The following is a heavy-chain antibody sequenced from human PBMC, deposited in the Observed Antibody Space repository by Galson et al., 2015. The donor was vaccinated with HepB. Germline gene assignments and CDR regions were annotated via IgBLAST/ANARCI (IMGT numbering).Heavy chain of an antibody. CDR3: ATYYYGSGSYDY. CDR1: GFTFSSYA. J-gene: IGHJ4*02. CDR2: ISGSGGST. V-gene: IGHV3-23*01. D-gene: IGHD3-10*01. Sequence: SLRLSCAASGFTFSSYAMSWVRQAPGKGLEWVSAISGSGGSTYYADSVKGRFTISRDNSKNTLHLQMNSLRAEDTAVYYCATYYYGSGSYDYWGQGTLVTVSS.